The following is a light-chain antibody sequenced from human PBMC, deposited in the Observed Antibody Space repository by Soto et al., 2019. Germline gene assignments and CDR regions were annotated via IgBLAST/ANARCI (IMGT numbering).Light chain of an antibody. CDR1: QTVGIT. Sequence: IVLTQSPATLSLSPGERASLSCRASQTVGITLAWYQQRPGQSPRLLIFDASSRAAGIPARFSGGGSGTDFTLTISRLEPEDFAVYYCQQYASSPLTFGQGTRLAIK. CDR2: DAS. J-gene: IGKJ5*01. V-gene: IGKV3-20*01. CDR3: QQYASSPLT.